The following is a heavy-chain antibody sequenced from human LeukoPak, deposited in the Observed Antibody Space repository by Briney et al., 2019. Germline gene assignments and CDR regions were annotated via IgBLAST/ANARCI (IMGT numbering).Heavy chain of an antibody. D-gene: IGHD3-22*01. CDR1: GFTFSSYT. V-gene: IGHV3-21*01. CDR3: ARVAWDYYDTSGYRFDY. J-gene: IGHJ4*02. Sequence: PGGSLRLSCAASGFTFSSYTMNWVRQAPGKGLEWVSSIRSSSSYIYYADSVKGRFTISRDSAKNSLYLQMNSLRAEDTAVYYCARVAWDYYDTSGYRFDYWGQGPLVTVSS. CDR2: IRSSSSYI.